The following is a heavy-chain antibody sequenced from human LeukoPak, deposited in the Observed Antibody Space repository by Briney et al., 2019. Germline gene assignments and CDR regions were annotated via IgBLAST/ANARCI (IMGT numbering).Heavy chain of an antibody. CDR3: AKDSQPFDYYYYMDV. J-gene: IGHJ6*03. CDR2: ISWDGGST. D-gene: IGHD3-3*02. V-gene: IGHV3-43*01. CDR1: GFTFDDYT. Sequence: SGGSPRLSCAASGFTFDDYTMHWVRQAPGKGLEWVSLISWDGGSTYYADSVKGRFTISRDNSKNSLYLQMNSLRTEDTALYYCAKDSQPFDYYYYMDVWGKGTTVTVSS.